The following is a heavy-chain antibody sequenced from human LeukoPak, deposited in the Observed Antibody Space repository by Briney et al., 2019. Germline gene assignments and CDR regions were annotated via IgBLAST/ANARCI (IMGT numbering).Heavy chain of an antibody. J-gene: IGHJ4*02. D-gene: IGHD5-12*01. Sequence: GGSLRLSCAASGFTFSTYSMNWVRQAPGKGLEWVSSISTSSTYIYYADSVKGRFTISRDNAKNSLYLQMNSLRAEDTALYYCARGYSGYDLDYWGQGTLVTVSS. CDR3: ARGYSGYDLDY. CDR2: ISTSSTYI. CDR1: GFTFSTYS. V-gene: IGHV3-21*04.